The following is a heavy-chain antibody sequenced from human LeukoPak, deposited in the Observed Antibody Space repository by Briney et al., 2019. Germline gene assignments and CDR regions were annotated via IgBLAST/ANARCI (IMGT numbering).Heavy chain of an antibody. CDR1: GFTFSSYG. Sequence: AGGSLRLSCAASGFTFSSYGMHWVRQAPGEGLEWVAFIRYDGTNKYYTDSVKGRFTISRDNSKKTLYLQMNSLRAEDTAVYYCAKGLGTRSVHDGFDIWGQGTMVTVSS. CDR2: IRYDGTNK. D-gene: IGHD3-16*01. CDR3: AKGLGTRSVHDGFDI. V-gene: IGHV3-30*02. J-gene: IGHJ3*02.